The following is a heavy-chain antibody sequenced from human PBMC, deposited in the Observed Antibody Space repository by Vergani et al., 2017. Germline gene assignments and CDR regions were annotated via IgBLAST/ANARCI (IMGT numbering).Heavy chain of an antibody. CDR1: FDSTRNLY. V-gene: IGHV4-59*11. D-gene: IGHD6-19*01. Sequence: QVQLQESGPGLVKSSETLSLTCSVSFDSTRNLYCNWIRQPRGKGLEWIGSIHYSENTNYNPSLKTRVTISVDTSNNQFSLTVTSVTAADTAVYYCASDTHSGQRADRWGQGILVTVTS. CDR2: IHYSENT. J-gene: IGHJ5*02. CDR3: ASDTHSGQRADR.